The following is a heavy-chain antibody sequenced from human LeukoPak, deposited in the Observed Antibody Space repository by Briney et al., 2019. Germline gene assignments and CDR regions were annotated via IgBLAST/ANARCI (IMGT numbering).Heavy chain of an antibody. D-gene: IGHD2-2*01. CDR2: ISSGSGTI. CDR3: ATGPNTSPFDY. J-gene: IGHJ4*02. CDR1: GFIFSTSS. V-gene: IGHV3-48*01. Sequence: GGSLRLSCAASGFIFSTSSMNWVRQSPGKGLEWISYISSGSGTIYYADSVKGRFTISKDTAKNSLSLQMNSLRAEDTAVYYCATGPNTSPFDYWGQGTLVTVSS.